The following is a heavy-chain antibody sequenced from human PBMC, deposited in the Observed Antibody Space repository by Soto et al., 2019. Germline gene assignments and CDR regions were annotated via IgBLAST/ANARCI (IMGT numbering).Heavy chain of an antibody. J-gene: IGHJ6*02. V-gene: IGHV5-51*01. D-gene: IGHD6-6*01. CDR3: ASPSSSSRVYYGMDV. Sequence: GESLKISCRGSGYSFTSYWIGWVRQMPGKGLEWMGIIYPGDSDTRYSPSFQGQVTISADKSISTAYLQWSSLKASDTAMYYCASPSSSSRVYYGMDVWGQGTTVTVSS. CDR2: IYPGDSDT. CDR1: GYSFTSYW.